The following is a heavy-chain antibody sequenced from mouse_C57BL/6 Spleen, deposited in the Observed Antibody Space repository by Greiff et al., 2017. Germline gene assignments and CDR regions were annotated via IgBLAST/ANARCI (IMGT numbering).Heavy chain of an antibody. CDR3: ARLTIYYDYSWFAY. CDR1: GFTFSSYT. J-gene: IGHJ3*01. D-gene: IGHD2-4*01. Sequence: EVKVEESGGGLVKPGGSLKLSCAASGFTFSSYTMSWVRQTPEKRLEWVATISGGGGNTYYPDSVKGRFTISRDNAKNTLYLQMSSLRSEDTALYYCARLTIYYDYSWFAYWGQGTLVTVSA. CDR2: ISGGGGNT. V-gene: IGHV5-9*01.